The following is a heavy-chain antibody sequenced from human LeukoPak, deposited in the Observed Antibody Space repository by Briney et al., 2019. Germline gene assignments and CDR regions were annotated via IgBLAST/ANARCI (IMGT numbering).Heavy chain of an antibody. CDR1: GYSFTSFW. CDR2: IYPGDSDT. J-gene: IGHJ6*03. Sequence: GESLKISCKASGYSFTSFWFGWGRQMLGKGLGWRGMIYPGDSDTSYRPSFQGQVTISADKSISTAYLQRSSLKASDSAMYYCARASLVERRTAYMDVWGKGTTVTVSS. V-gene: IGHV5-51*01. CDR3: ARASLVERRTAYMDV. D-gene: IGHD1-1*01.